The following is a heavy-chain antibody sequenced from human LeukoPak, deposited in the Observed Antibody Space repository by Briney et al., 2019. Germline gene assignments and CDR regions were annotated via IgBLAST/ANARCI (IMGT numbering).Heavy chain of an antibody. J-gene: IGHJ4*02. CDR1: GGSFSGYY. CDR3: ARHVGDGSGYYYYVYFDY. Sequence: SETLSLTCAVYGGSFSGYYWSWIRQPPGKGLEWIGEINHSGSTNYNPSLKSRVTISVDTSKVQFSLKVSSVTAADTAVYYCARHVGDGSGYYYYVYFDYWGQGTPVTVSS. V-gene: IGHV4-34*01. D-gene: IGHD3-22*01. CDR2: INHSGST.